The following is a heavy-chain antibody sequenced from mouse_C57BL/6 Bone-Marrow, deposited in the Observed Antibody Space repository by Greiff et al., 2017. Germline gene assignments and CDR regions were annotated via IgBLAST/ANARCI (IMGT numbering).Heavy chain of an antibody. CDR2: IDPNSGGT. CDR3: ALYYDGGSWYYFDY. V-gene: IGHV1-72*01. D-gene: IGHD1-1*01. Sequence: VQLQQSGAELVKPGASVKLSCKASGYTFTSYWMHWVKQRPGRGLEWIGRIDPNSGGTKYNEKFQSKATLTVDKPSSTAYLQLSSLTSEDSAVYSCALYYDGGSWYYFDYWGQGTTLTVSS. CDR1: GYTFTSYW. J-gene: IGHJ2*01.